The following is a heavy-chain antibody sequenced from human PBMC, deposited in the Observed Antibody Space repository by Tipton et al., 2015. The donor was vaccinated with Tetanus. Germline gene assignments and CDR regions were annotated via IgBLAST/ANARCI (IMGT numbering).Heavy chain of an antibody. D-gene: IGHD2-15*01. CDR1: GFTFSSYW. CDR3: AREADCSGGSCFSGGVDN. CDR2: SWYDGTDK. Sequence: LSLTCAASGFTFSSYWMSWVRQAPGKGLEWVAVSWYDGTDKYYADSVKCRFTISRDNSKSTLYLQMNSLRAEDTAVYYCAREADCSGGSCFSGGVDNWGQGTQVAVSS. J-gene: IGHJ4*02. V-gene: IGHV3-33*08.